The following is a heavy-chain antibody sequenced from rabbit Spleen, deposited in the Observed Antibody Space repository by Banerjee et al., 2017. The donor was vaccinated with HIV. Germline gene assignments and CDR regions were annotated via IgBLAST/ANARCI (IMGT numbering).Heavy chain of an antibody. D-gene: IGHD7-1*01. CDR2: IYTGGSGGI. J-gene: IGHJ4*01. Sequence: QSLEESGGDLVKPGASLTLTCPASGFDLSDYYYLYWVRQAPGKWLECIGCIYTGGSGGIYYASWAKGRFTISKTSSTTVTLQMTSLTAADTATYFCGRSSYAGYAGYGYGSNLWGQGTLVTVS. V-gene: IGHV1S40*01. CDR1: GFDLSDYYY. CDR3: GRSSYAGYAGYGYGSNL.